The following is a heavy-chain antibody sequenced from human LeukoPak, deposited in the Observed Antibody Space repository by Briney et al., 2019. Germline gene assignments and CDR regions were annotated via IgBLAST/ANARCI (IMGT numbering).Heavy chain of an antibody. J-gene: IGHJ4*02. D-gene: IGHD2-2*01. CDR2: IQQDGSEK. Sequence: GGSLRLSCAASRFTFSSHWMSWVRQAPGKGLEWVANIQQDGSEKYYVDSVKGRFTISRDNAKNSLYLQMNSLRAEDTAVYYCARDARVVLDYWGQGTLVTVSS. V-gene: IGHV3-7*01. CDR1: RFTFSSHW. CDR3: ARDARVVLDY.